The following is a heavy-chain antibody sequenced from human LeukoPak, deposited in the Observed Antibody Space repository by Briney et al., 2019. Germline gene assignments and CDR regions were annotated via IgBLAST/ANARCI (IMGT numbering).Heavy chain of an antibody. CDR1: GGSISSYY. V-gene: IGHV4-39*07. CDR3: ASRSATAPEGFDI. Sequence: SETLSLTCTVPGGSISSYYWGWIRQPPGKGLDWIGSIYYSGNTYYNPSLNSRVTISVDRSKNQFSLKLSSVTAADTAVYYCASRSATAPEGFDIWGQGTMVTVSS. CDR2: IYYSGNT. J-gene: IGHJ3*02. D-gene: IGHD2-21*02.